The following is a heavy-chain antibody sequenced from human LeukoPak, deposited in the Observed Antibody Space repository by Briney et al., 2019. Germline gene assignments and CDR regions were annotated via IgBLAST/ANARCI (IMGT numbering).Heavy chain of an antibody. D-gene: IGHD2-15*01. CDR2: IKQDGSKK. CDR3: AWDWAYGWDY. V-gene: IGHV3-7*04. CDR1: GFTLSNSW. Sequence: QPGGSLRLSCVASGFTLSNSWMSWVRQAPGKGLEWVANIKQDGSKKNYVDSVKGRFTISRDNAKNSLYLQMNSLRAEDTAVYYCAWDWAYGWDYWGQGTLVTVSS. J-gene: IGHJ4*02.